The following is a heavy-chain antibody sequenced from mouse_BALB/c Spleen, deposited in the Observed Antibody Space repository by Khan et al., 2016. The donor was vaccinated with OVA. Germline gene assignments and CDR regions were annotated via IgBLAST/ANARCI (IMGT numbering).Heavy chain of an antibody. V-gene: IGHV5-17*02. J-gene: IGHJ2*01. D-gene: IGHD1-1*01. CDR3: ATSYFYGYYFDY. Sequence: DVQLVESGGGLVQPGGSRKLSCAASGFTFSTYGMHWVRQAPEKGLEWVAYIGGDSSTIYYADTVKGRFTIYRDNPKNTLFLQMTSLMSEDTARYYCATSYFYGYYFDYWGPGTTLTVSS. CDR1: GFTFSTYG. CDR2: IGGDSSTI.